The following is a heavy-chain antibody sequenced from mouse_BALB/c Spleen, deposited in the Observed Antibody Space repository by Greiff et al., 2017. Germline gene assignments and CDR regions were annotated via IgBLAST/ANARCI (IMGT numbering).Heavy chain of an antibody. Sequence: VQLKQSGAELARPGASVKMSCKASGYTFTSYTMHWVKQRPGQGLEWIGYINPSSGYTNYNQKFKDKATLTADKSSSTAYMQMSSLTSEDSAVYYCARRLITTVVATRPDYFDYWGQGTTLTVSS. V-gene: IGHV1-4*01. D-gene: IGHD1-1*01. J-gene: IGHJ2*01. CDR1: GYTFTSYT. CDR2: INPSSGYT. CDR3: ARRLITTVVATRPDYFDY.